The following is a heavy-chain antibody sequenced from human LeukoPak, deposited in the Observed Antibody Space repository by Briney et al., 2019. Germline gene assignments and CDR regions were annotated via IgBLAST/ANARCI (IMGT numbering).Heavy chain of an antibody. CDR2: IKQDGSEK. CDR1: GFTFDDYG. J-gene: IGHJ4*02. CDR3: ASCCGY. D-gene: IGHD2-15*01. Sequence: GGSLRLSCAASGFTFDDYGMSWVRQAPGKGLEWVANIKQDGSEKYYVDSVKGRFTISRDNAKNSLYLQMNSLRAEDTAVYYCASCCGYWGQGTLVTVSS. V-gene: IGHV3-7*01.